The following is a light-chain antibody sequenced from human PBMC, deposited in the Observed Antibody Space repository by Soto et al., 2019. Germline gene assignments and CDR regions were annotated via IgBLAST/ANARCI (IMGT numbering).Light chain of an antibody. CDR1: QGISSY. V-gene: IGKV1-9*01. J-gene: IGKJ4*01. CDR3: QQYDSYVT. CDR2: AAS. Sequence: IQLTQSPSSLSTSVRDRVTITCRASQGISSYLAWYQQKPGKAPKLLIYAASTLRSGVPSRFSGSGSGTEFTLTISSLQPDDFATYYCQQYDSYVTFGGGTKVDI.